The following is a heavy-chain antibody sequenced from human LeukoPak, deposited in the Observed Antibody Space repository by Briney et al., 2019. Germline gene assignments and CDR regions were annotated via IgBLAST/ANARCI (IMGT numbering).Heavy chain of an antibody. CDR1: GFTFSDYY. CDR2: ISSSGSTI. V-gene: IGHV3-11*01. Sequence: GGSLRLSCAASGFTFSDYYMSWIRQAPGKGLEWVSYISSSGSTIYYADSVKGRFTISRDNAKNSLYLQMNSLRAEDTAVYYCARDGCSSTSCSRFDPWGQGTLVTVSS. CDR3: ARDGCSSTSCSRFDP. D-gene: IGHD2-2*01. J-gene: IGHJ5*02.